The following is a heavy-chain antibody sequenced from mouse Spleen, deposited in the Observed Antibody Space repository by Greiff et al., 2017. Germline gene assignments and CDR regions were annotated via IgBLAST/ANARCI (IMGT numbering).Heavy chain of an antibody. CDR2: IDPETGGT. Sequence: QVQLQQSGAELVRPGASVTLSCKASGYTFTDYEMHWVKQTPVHGLEWIGAIDPETGGTAYNQKFKGKAILTADKSSSTAYMELRSLTSEDSAVYYCTRPVVALERGYWGQGTTLTVSS. V-gene: IGHV1-15*01. D-gene: IGHD1-1*01. J-gene: IGHJ2*01. CDR3: TRPVVALERGY. CDR1: GYTFTDYE.